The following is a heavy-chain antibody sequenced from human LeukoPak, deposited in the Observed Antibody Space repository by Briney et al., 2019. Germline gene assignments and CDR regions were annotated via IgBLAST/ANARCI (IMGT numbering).Heavy chain of an antibody. CDR1: GLSFSSFA. CDR3: ARAGWVSSADAVW. D-gene: IGHD3-16*01. J-gene: IGHJ4*02. CDR2: MKGTGET. V-gene: IGHV3-23*01. Sequence: GGSLRLSCAASGLSFSSFAMSWVRQAPARGLEWLSSMKGTGETFYADSVRGRFTLSRDDSRNTVYLQLNNLRVEDTAVYYCARAGWVSSADAVWWGQGTVVTVSS.